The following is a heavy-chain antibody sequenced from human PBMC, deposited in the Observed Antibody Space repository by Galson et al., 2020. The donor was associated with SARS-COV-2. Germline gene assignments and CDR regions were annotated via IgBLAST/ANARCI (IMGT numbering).Heavy chain of an antibody. CDR1: GFAFRSYA. CDR2: ISGSGGST. CDR3: AKVVVPGRDYYYYGMDV. Sequence: TGGSLRLSCAASGFAFRSYAMSWVRQAPGKGLEWVSAISGSGGSTYYADSVKGRFTISRDNSKNTLYLQMNSLRAEDTAVYYCAKVVVPGRDYYYYGMDVWGHGITVTVSS. V-gene: IGHV3-23*01. J-gene: IGHJ6*02. D-gene: IGHD2-2*01.